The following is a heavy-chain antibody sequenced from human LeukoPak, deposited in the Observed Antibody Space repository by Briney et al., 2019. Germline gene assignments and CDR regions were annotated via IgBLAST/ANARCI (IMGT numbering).Heavy chain of an antibody. V-gene: IGHV3-15*01. CDR3: ARDSSGYYLPRDAFDI. D-gene: IGHD3-22*01. CDR2: IKSKTDGGTT. CDR1: GFTFSNAW. Sequence: GGSLRLSCAASGFTFSNAWMSWVRQAPGKGLEWVGRIKSKTDGGTTDYAAPVKGRFTISRDDSKNTLYLQMNSLRAEDTAVYYCARDSSGYYLPRDAFDIWGQGTMVTVSS. J-gene: IGHJ3*02.